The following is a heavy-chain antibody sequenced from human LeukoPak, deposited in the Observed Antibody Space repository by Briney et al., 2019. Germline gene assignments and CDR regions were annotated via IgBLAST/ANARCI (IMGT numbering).Heavy chain of an antibody. Sequence: PSGTLSLTCTVSGGSISSNTYYWGWIRQPPGKGLERIGSISYSGSTYYNPSLKSRVTISLDTSKNQFSLRLSSVTAADTAVYYCARVQKSRRDGYNLDFDYWGQGTLVTVSS. J-gene: IGHJ4*02. CDR1: GGSISSNTYY. D-gene: IGHD5-24*01. CDR3: ARVQKSRRDGYNLDFDY. CDR2: ISYSGST. V-gene: IGHV4-39*07.